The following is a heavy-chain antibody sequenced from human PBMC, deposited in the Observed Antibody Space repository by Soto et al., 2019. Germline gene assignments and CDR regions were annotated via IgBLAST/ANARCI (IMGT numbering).Heavy chain of an antibody. CDR1: GFTFSSYD. J-gene: IGHJ6*02. Sequence: GGSLRLSCAASGFTFSSYDMHWVRQATGKGLEWVSAIGTAGDTYYPGSVKGRFTISRENAKNSLYLQMNSLRAGDTAVYYCARARPGGRFLLWFGKTATSYGMDVWGQGTTVTVSS. D-gene: IGHD3-10*01. CDR2: IGTAGDT. CDR3: ARARPGGRFLLWFGKTATSYGMDV. V-gene: IGHV3-13*01.